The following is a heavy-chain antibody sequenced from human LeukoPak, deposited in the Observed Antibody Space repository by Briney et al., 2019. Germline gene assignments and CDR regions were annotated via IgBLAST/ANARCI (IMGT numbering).Heavy chain of an antibody. D-gene: IGHD6-13*01. V-gene: IGHV3-48*01. J-gene: IGHJ4*02. CDR1: GFTFSSYG. Sequence: GGSLRLSCAASGFTFSSYGMNWVRQAPGKGLEWVSYISSSSNTIYYADSVKGRFTISRDNAKNSLYLQMNSLRAEDTAVYYCAKDKAAAYDYWGQGTLVTVSS. CDR2: ISSSSNTI. CDR3: AKDKAAAYDY.